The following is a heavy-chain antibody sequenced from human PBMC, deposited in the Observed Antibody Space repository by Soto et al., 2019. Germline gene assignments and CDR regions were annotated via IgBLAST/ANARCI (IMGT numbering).Heavy chain of an antibody. CDR2: IYYSGST. Sequence: QVQLQESGPGLVKPSQTLSLTCTVSGGSISSGGYYWSWIRQHPGKGLEWIGYIYYSGSTYYNPSLKRRVTISVDTSKNQFSLKLSSVTAADTAVYYCARVLVPAATANWFDPWGQGTLVTVSS. CDR1: GGSISSGGYY. CDR3: ARVLVPAATANWFDP. D-gene: IGHD2-2*01. J-gene: IGHJ5*02. V-gene: IGHV4-31*03.